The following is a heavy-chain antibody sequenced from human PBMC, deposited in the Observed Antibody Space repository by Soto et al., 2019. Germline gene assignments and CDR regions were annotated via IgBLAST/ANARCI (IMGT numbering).Heavy chain of an antibody. J-gene: IGHJ5*02. D-gene: IGHD5-18*01. V-gene: IGHV3-30*18. CDR1: GFTFSSYG. CDR3: AKDRDTAMGLGWWFDP. CDR2: ISYDGSNK. Sequence: QVPLVESGGGVVQPGRSLRLSCAASGFTFSSYGMHWVRQAPGKGLEWVAVISYDGSNKYYADSVKGRFTISRDNSKNTLYLQMNSLRAEDTAVYYCAKDRDTAMGLGWWFDPWGQGTLVTVSS.